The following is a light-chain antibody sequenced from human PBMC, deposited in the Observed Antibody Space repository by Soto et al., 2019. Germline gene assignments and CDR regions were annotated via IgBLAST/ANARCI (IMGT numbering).Light chain of an antibody. CDR1: QSLVYSDGNAY. CDR3: MQGTHWPPT. J-gene: IGKJ1*01. V-gene: IGKV2-30*01. CDR2: KAS. Sequence: DVVMTQSPLSLPVTLGQPASISCRSRQSLVYSDGNAYLNWFQQRPGQSPRRLIYKASNRDSGVPERFSGSGSGTDFTLQINRVEAEDVGIYYCMQGTHWPPTFGRGTRVEIK.